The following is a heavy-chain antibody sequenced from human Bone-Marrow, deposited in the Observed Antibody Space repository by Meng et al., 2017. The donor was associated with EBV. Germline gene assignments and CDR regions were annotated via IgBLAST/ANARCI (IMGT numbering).Heavy chain of an antibody. V-gene: IGHV4-34*01. CDR1: GGSFSGYY. CDR2: INHSGST. Sequence: GPSRRWVLRLVKPSETLALACAVYGGSFSGYYWSWIRQPPGKGLEWIGEINHSGSTNYNPSLKSRVTISVDTSKNQFSLKLSSVTAADTAVYYCARPPTGRGSYLDYWGQGTLVTVSS. J-gene: IGHJ4*02. CDR3: ARPPTGRGSYLDY. D-gene: IGHD3-16*01.